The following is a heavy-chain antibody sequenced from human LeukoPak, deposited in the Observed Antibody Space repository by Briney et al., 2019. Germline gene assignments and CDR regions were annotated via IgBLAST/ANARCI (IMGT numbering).Heavy chain of an antibody. V-gene: IGHV3-30*18. CDR3: AKDGSVTLRYYFDY. J-gene: IGHJ4*02. Sequence: PGGSLRLSCAASGFTFSSYGMHWVRQAPGKGLEWVAVISYDGSNKYYADSVKGRFTISRDNSKNTLYLQMNSLRAEDTAVYYCAKDGSVTLRYYFDYWGQGTLVTVSS. CDR2: ISYDGSNK. CDR1: GFTFSSYG. D-gene: IGHD4-17*01.